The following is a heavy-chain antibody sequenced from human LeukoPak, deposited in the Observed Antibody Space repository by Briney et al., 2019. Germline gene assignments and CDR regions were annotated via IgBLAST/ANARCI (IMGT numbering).Heavy chain of an antibody. CDR3: ARVLFYSSGNKSNRVDY. CDR1: GYTFTGYY. Sequence: ASVKVSCKASGYTFTGYYIHWVRQAPGQGLEWMGWINPNSGGTNSAQKFQGRVTMTRDTSISTAYMELSRLRSDVTAVYYCARVLFYSSGNKSNRVDYWGQGTLVTVSS. CDR2: INPNSGGT. V-gene: IGHV1-2*02. D-gene: IGHD6-19*01. J-gene: IGHJ4*02.